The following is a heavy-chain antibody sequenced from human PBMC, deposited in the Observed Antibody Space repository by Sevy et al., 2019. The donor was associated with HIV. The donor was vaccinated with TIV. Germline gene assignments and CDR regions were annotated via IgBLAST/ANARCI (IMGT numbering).Heavy chain of an antibody. CDR3: ALSRYDFWSGYPYYFDY. J-gene: IGHJ4*02. D-gene: IGHD3-3*01. CDR2: ISSSSSYI. V-gene: IGHV3-21*01. Sequence: GGSLRLSCAASGFTFSSYSMNWVRQAPGKGLEWVSSISSSSSYIYYEDSVKGRFTISRDNAKNSLYLQMNSLRAEDTAVYYCALSRYDFWSGYPYYFDYWGQGTLVTVSS. CDR1: GFTFSSYS.